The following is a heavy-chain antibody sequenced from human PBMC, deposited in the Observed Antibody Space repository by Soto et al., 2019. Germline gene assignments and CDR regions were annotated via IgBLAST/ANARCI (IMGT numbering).Heavy chain of an antibody. CDR3: ARDDGYIPFDY. CDR2: IYTSGST. CDR1: GGPISSYY. Sequence: SETLSLTCTVSGGPISSYYWSWIRQPAGKGLEWIGRIYTSGSTNYNPSLKSRVTMSVDTSKSQFSLKPSSVTAADTAVYYCARDDGYIPFDYWGQGTLVTVSS. V-gene: IGHV4-4*07. J-gene: IGHJ4*02. D-gene: IGHD5-12*01.